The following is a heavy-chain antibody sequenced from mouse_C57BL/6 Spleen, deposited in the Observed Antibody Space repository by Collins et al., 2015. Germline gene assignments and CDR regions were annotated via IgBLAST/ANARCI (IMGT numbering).Heavy chain of an antibody. Sequence: QVQLKQSGPGLVQPSQSLSITCTVSGFSLTSYDVHWVRQSPGKGLEWLGVIWSGGSTDYNAAFISRLSISKDNSKSQVFFKMNSLQANDTAIYYCARIGNPFAYWGQGTLVTVSA. CDR3: ARIGNPFAY. CDR2: IWSGGST. CDR1: GFSLTSYD. V-gene: IGHV2-2*02. J-gene: IGHJ3*01. D-gene: IGHD4-1*01.